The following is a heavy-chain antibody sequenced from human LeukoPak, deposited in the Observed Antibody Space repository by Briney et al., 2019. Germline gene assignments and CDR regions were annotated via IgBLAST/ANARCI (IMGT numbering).Heavy chain of an antibody. CDR1: DGSISSHY. CDR2: FAYSGTT. V-gene: IGHV4-59*08. D-gene: IGHD3-16*01. Sequence: SETLSLTCTVSDGSISSHYWSWIRQTPGKGLEWIGHFAYSGTTSYNASLKSRVTISVDTSKNQFSLTLTSVTAADTAVYYCARKGGSWGQGTLVTVSS. J-gene: IGHJ4*02. CDR3: ARKGGS.